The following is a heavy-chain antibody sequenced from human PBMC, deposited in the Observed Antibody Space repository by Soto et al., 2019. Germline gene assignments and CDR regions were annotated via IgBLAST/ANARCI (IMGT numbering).Heavy chain of an antibody. J-gene: IGHJ4*02. D-gene: IGHD6-19*01. Sequence: EVQLVESGGGLVQPGGSLRLSYAASGFTFSSYSMNWVRQAPGKGLEWVSYISSSSSTIYYADSVKGRFTISRDNAKNSLYLQMNSLRAEDTAVYYCARGGYSSGWHFDYWGQGTLVTVSS. CDR3: ARGGYSSGWHFDY. CDR2: ISSSSSTI. V-gene: IGHV3-48*01. CDR1: GFTFSSYS.